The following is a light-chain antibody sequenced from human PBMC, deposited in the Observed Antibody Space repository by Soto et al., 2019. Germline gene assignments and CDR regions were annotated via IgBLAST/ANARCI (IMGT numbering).Light chain of an antibody. CDR3: SSYTSSRNYV. CDR1: SSVVGGYNY. Sequence: QSVLTQPASVSGSPGQSITISCTGTSSVVGGYNYVSWYQQHPGKAPKLMIYDVSNRPSGVSNRFSGSKSGNTASLTISGLQAEDEADYYCSSYTSSRNYVFGTGNKVTVL. V-gene: IGLV2-14*01. CDR2: DVS. J-gene: IGLJ1*01.